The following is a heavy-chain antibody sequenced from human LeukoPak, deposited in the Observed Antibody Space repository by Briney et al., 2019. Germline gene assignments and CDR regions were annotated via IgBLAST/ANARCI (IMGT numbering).Heavy chain of an antibody. CDR1: SFSISNGFY. CDR3: ARDGGGRTGYASGDFDF. J-gene: IGHJ4*02. Sequence: SETLPLTCVVSSFSISNGFYWVWIRPPPGKGLEWIGNVFYSGVTYYNPSLMSRVTISVDTSKNQFSLKLNSVTAADTAVYYWARDGGGRTGYASGDFDFWGQGVLVTVSS. V-gene: IGHV4-38-2*02. CDR2: VFYSGVT. D-gene: IGHD5-12*01.